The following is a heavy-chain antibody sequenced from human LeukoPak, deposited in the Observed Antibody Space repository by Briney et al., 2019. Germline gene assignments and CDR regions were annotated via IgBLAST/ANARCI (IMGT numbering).Heavy chain of an antibody. CDR3: ARAFDI. CDR1: GGTFSSYA. V-gene: IGHV1-69*04. CDR2: IIPILGIA. J-gene: IGHJ3*02. Sequence: GAPVKVSCKDSGGTFSSYAISWVRQAPGQGVEWMGRIIPILGIANYAQKFQGRVTITADKSTSTAYMELSSLRSEGTAVYYCARAFDIWGQGTMVTVSS.